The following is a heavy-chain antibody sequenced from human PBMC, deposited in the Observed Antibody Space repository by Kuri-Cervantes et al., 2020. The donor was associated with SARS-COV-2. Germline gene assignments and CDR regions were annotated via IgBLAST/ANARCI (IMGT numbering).Heavy chain of an antibody. Sequence: GGSLRLSCAASGFTFISYAMHWVRQAPGKGLEWVAVISYDGSNKYYADSVKGRFTISRDNSKNTLYLQMNSLRAEDTAVYYCARCIAAAGTYYYYGMDVWGQGTTVTVSS. CDR2: ISYDGSNK. D-gene: IGHD6-13*01. CDR1: GFTFISYA. V-gene: IGHV3-30-3*01. J-gene: IGHJ6*02. CDR3: ARCIAAAGTYYYYGMDV.